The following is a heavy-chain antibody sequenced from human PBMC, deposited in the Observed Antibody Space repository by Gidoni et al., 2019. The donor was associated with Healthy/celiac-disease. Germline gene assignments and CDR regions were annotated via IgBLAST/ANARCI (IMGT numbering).Heavy chain of an antibody. CDR2: INHSGST. CDR1: GGSFSGYY. V-gene: IGHV4-34*01. CDR3: ARGVVPITIFGVVYYGMDV. Sequence: QVQLQQWGAGLLKPSETLSLTCAVYGGSFSGYYWSWIRQPPGKGLEWIGEINHSGSTNYNPSLKSRVTISVDTSKNQFSLKLSSVTAADTAVYYCARGVVPITIFGVVYYGMDVWGQGTTVTVSS. D-gene: IGHD3-3*01. J-gene: IGHJ6*02.